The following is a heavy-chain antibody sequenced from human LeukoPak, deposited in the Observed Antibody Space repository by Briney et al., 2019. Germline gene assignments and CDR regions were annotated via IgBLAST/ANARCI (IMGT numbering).Heavy chain of an antibody. V-gene: IGHV3-11*03. D-gene: IGHD3-22*01. CDR3: ARNYYYDSSGYYYPYYGMDV. J-gene: IGHJ6*02. Sequence: GGSLRLSCAASGFTFSDYYMSWIRQAPGKGLEWVSYISSRSSYTKYADSVKGRFTVSRDNAKNSLYLQMNSLRAEDTAVYYCARNYYYDSSGYYYPYYGMDVWGQGTTVTVSS. CDR1: GFTFSDYY. CDR2: ISSRSSYT.